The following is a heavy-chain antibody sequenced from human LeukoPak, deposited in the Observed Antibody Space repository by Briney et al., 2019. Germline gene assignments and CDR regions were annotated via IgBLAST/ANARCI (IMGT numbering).Heavy chain of an antibody. Sequence: SETLSLTCAVSGGSISSSNWWSWVRQPPGKGLEWIGYIYYSGSTNYNPSLKSRVAISVDTSKNQFSLKLSSVTAADTAVYYCARVNYGDFDYWGQGTLVTVSS. CDR2: IYYSGST. CDR1: GGSISSSNW. J-gene: IGHJ4*02. CDR3: ARVNYGDFDY. V-gene: IGHV4-4*02. D-gene: IGHD4/OR15-4a*01.